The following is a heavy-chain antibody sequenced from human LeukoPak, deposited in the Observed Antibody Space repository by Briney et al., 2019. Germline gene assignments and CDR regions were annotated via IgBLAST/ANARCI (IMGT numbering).Heavy chain of an antibody. Sequence: GESLKISCKASGYTFTSYGISWVRQAPGQGLEWMGWISAYNGNTNYAQKLQGRVTMTTDTSTSTAYMELRSLRSDDTAVYYCAREYVEGGNSESYYYYYGMDVWGQGTTVTVSS. D-gene: IGHD4-23*01. J-gene: IGHJ6*02. CDR3: AREYVEGGNSESYYYYYGMDV. CDR2: ISAYNGNT. CDR1: GYTFTSYG. V-gene: IGHV1-18*01.